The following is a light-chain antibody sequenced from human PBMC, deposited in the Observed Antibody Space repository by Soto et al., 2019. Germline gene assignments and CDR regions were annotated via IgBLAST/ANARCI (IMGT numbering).Light chain of an antibody. CDR3: QHYSNWPPT. J-gene: IGKJ3*01. CDR2: YAS. CDR1: ESVHRN. V-gene: IGKV3-15*01. Sequence: EVVMTQSPATLSVSPGERVTLSCRASESVHRNLAWYQQKPGQGPSLLIYYASTRATGVPDRFTGSGSGTECTLTISSLQSGDFGVYHCQHYSNWPPTFGPGTKVEIK.